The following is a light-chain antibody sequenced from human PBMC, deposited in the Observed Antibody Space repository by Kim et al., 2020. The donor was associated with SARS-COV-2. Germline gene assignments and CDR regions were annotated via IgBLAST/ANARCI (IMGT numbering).Light chain of an antibody. CDR2: GNS. CDR3: QSYDSSLSVV. J-gene: IGLJ2*01. CDR1: RSNIGAGYD. V-gene: IGLV1-40*01. Sequence: GLRVTISCAGSRSNIGAGYDVHWYQQLPGTAPKLLIYGNSNRPSGVPDRFSGSKSGTSASLAITGLQAEDEADYYCQSYDSSLSVVFGGGTKLTVL.